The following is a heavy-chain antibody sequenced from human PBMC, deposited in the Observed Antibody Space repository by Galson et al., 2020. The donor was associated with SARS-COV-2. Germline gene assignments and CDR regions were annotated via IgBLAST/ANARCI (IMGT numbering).Heavy chain of an antibody. CDR3: STAGYCSSTGYCYYYVYYYMDV. Sequence: SVKVSCKASGGTFSSYAISWVRQAPGQGLEWMGGIIPIFGTANYAPKFQGRVTITADESTSTAYMELSSLRSEDTAVYYCSTAGYCSSTGYCYYYVYYYMDVWDKVTTVTVSS. J-gene: IGHJ6*03. V-gene: IGHV1-69*13. D-gene: IGHD2-2*01. CDR1: GGTFSSYA. CDR2: IIPIFGTA.